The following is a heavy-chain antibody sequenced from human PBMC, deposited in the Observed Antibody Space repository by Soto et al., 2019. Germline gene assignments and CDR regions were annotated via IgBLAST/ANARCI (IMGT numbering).Heavy chain of an antibody. J-gene: IGHJ4*02. V-gene: IGHV1-69*02. Sequence: QVQLVQSGPEVKMPGSSVKVSCKASGDTFNSYTINWVRQAPGQGLQWMGRTIPILAMSNYALKFQGRVTITAEKSTTTAYMELSRLRSVDTAVSYCAASYGSGSRAFDYWGQGTLVTVSS. CDR2: TIPILAMS. CDR3: AASYGSGSRAFDY. D-gene: IGHD3-10*01. CDR1: GDTFNSYT.